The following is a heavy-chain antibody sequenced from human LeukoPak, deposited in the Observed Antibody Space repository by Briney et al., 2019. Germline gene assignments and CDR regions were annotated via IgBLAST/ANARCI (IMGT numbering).Heavy chain of an antibody. D-gene: IGHD4-17*01. CDR3: ARDSAYGDYYY. V-gene: IGHV3-23*01. CDR2: ISASGGST. J-gene: IGHJ4*02. Sequence: AGGSLRLSCAASGFTLSSYAMSWVRQAPGKGLEWVSSISASGGSTNYADSVKGRFTISRDNAKNTLYLQMNSLRAEDTAVYYCARDSAYGDYYYWGQGTLVTVSS. CDR1: GFTLSSYA.